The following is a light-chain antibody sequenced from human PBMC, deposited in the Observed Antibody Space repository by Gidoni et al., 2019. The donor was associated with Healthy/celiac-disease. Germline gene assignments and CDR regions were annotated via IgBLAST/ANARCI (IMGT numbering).Light chain of an antibody. J-gene: IGKJ3*01. CDR2: AAS. Sequence: AIRMTQSPSSFSASTGDRVTITCRASQGISSYLAWYQQKPGKAPKLLIYAASTLQSGVPSRFSGSGSGTDFTLTISCLQSEDFATYYCQQYYTLNTFGPGTKVDIK. CDR1: QGISSY. CDR3: QQYYTLNT. V-gene: IGKV1-8*01.